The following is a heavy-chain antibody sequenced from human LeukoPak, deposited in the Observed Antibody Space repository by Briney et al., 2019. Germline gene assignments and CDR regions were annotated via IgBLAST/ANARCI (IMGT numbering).Heavy chain of an antibody. CDR1: GFTFSSYG. J-gene: IGHJ4*02. CDR3: AKEVYSSSWDGDFDC. CDR2: ISYDGSNK. Sequence: GGSLRLSCAASGFTFSSYGMHWVRQAPGKGLEWVAVISYDGSNKYYADSVKGRFTISRDNSKNTLYLQMNSLRAEDTAVYYCAKEVYSSSWDGDFDCWGQGTLVTVSS. D-gene: IGHD6-13*01. V-gene: IGHV3-30*18.